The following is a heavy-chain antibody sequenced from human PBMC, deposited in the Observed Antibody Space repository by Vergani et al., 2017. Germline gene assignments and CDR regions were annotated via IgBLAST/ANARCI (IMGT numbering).Heavy chain of an antibody. V-gene: IGHV4-34*02. Sequence: QVQLQQWGAGVVKPSGTLSLTCAVFGESFSSFYWSWIRQPPGKGLEWIGEINNDGHTNYNPSFGSRVTVSRDTAKNQFSLNLMSVTAADTAMYYCTVRPRVNLVGGEIVTKKTFDYWSQGSLVTVSS. D-gene: IGHD3-10*01. CDR1: GESFSSFY. CDR2: INNDGHT. J-gene: IGHJ4*02. CDR3: TVRPRVNLVGGEIVTKKTFDY.